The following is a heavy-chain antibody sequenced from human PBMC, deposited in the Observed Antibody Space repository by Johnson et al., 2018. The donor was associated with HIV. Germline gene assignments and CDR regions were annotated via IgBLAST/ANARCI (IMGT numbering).Heavy chain of an antibody. D-gene: IGHD6-19*01. Sequence: MQLVESGGGLVQPGGSLRLSCAASGFTFSSYAMSWVRQAPGKGLEWISGINWNGDSPGYADSVKGRFTISRDNAKNSLYLQMNSLRAEDTALYYCARRGGSGWSAFDIWGQGTIVTVSS. J-gene: IGHJ3*02. V-gene: IGHV3-20*04. CDR2: INWNGDSP. CDR1: GFTFSSYA. CDR3: ARRGGSGWSAFDI.